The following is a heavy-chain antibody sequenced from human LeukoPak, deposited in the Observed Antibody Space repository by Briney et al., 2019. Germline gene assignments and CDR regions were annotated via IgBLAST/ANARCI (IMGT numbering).Heavy chain of an antibody. Sequence: ASVKVSCKVSGYTLTELSMHWVRQAPGKGLEWMGGFDPEDGETIYAQKFQGRVTMTEDTSTDTAYMELSSLRSEDTAVYYCARGPGRYFDWLLSWFDPWGQGTLVTVSS. D-gene: IGHD3-9*01. J-gene: IGHJ5*02. CDR3: ARGPGRYFDWLLSWFDP. CDR2: FDPEDGET. CDR1: GYTLTELS. V-gene: IGHV1-24*01.